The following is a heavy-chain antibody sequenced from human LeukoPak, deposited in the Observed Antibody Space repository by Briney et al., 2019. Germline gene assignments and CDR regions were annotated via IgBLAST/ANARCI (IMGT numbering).Heavy chain of an antibody. CDR2: IYPGDSDT. CDR1: GYSFTNYW. J-gene: IGHJ3*02. Sequence: GESLKISCKGSGYSFTNYWIGWVRQMPGKGLEWMGIIYPGDSDTRYSPSFQGQVTISADKSISTAYLQWSSLKASDTAMYYCARLETIVAHAFDIWGQGTMVTVSS. CDR3: ARLETIVAHAFDI. V-gene: IGHV5-51*01. D-gene: IGHD2-21*01.